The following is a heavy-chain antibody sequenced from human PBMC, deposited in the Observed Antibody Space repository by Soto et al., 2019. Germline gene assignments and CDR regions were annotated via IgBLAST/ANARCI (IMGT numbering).Heavy chain of an antibody. CDR2: IYYSGST. Sequence: PSETLCVTCTFSGGSISIGDYYWSWIRQPPGKGLEWIGYIYYSGSTYYNPSLKSRVTISVDTSKNQFSLKLSSVTAADTAVYYCARALTSGSAGYYYYGMDVWGQGTPVTVSS. CDR3: ARALTSGSAGYYYYGMDV. V-gene: IGHV4-30-4*01. CDR1: GGSISIGDYY. J-gene: IGHJ6*01. D-gene: IGHD3-10*01.